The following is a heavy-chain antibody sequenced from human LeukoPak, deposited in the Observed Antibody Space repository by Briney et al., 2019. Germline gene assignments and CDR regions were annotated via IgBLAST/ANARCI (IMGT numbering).Heavy chain of an antibody. Sequence: PSETLSLTCAVYGGSFSGYYWSWILQPPGKGVEWIGYIYYSGSTYYNPSLKSRVTISVDTSKNQFSLKLSSVTAADTAVYYCARTEAARLLYDAFDIWGQGTMVTVSS. CDR2: IYYSGST. V-gene: IGHV4-34*09. CDR1: GGSFSGYY. D-gene: IGHD6-6*01. CDR3: ARTEAARLLYDAFDI. J-gene: IGHJ3*02.